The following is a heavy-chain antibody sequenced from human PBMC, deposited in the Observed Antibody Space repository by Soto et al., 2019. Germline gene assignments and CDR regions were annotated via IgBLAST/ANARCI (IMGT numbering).Heavy chain of an antibody. CDR1: AFTFRSYD. CDR2: ISYDGSNE. D-gene: IGHD2-15*01. V-gene: IGHV3-30*09. CDR3: ARYCNGGACYSGSLDY. Sequence: QVQMVESGGGVVQPGRSLRLSCAASAFTFRSYDMHWVRQAPGKGLEWLTFISYDGSNEYYADSVKGRFAISRDNSKNTLYLQMNSLRPEHTAVYYCARYCNGGACYSGSLDYWGQGTLVTVSS. J-gene: IGHJ4*02.